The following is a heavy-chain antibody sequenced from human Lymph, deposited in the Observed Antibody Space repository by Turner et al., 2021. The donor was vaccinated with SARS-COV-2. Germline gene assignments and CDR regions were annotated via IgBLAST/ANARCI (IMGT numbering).Heavy chain of an antibody. CDR2: INPDSGGT. CDR1: GYPCTGYY. D-gene: IGHD3-22*01. CDR3: ARGGLYYYDSSAYYGDAFDF. V-gene: IGHV1-2*02. J-gene: IGHJ3*01. Sequence: QAQLVQSGAEVEEPGPSVKVPYKPSGYPCTGYYMHWVRQAPGQGLEWMGWINPDSGGTNYAQNFKDRVTLTRDTSISTAYMELSRLRSDDTAVYYGARGGLYYYDSSAYYGDAFDFWGQGTMVTVSS.